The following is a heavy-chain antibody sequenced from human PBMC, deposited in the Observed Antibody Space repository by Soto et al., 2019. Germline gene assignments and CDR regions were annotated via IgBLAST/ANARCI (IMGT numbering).Heavy chain of an antibody. J-gene: IGHJ4*02. D-gene: IGHD5-18*01. Sequence: QVQLVQSGAEVKKPESSVKVSCKAPGGTFSTYAISWVRQAPGQGLEWMGGIIPMFGTANYAQRFQDRVQIKAAESTNTVYMELSSLRSEDTAVYFCASGIQLWLRRINNGYSGWGQGTLVTVSS. CDR2: IIPMFGTA. V-gene: IGHV1-69*12. CDR1: GGTFSTYA. CDR3: ASGIQLWLRRINNGYSG.